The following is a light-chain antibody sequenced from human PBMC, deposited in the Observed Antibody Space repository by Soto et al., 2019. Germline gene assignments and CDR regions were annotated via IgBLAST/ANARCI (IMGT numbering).Light chain of an antibody. CDR3: SSFAGSDTWV. V-gene: IGLV2-8*01. J-gene: IGLJ3*02. CDR2: EVS. CDR1: SSDVGAYNF. Sequence: QSALTQPPSASGSPGQSVTISCIGTSSDVGAYNFVSWYQQHPGKAPKLMIYEVSKRPSGVPDRFSGSKSGNTASLTVSRLQAEDEADYYCSSFAGSDTWVFGGGTKLTVL.